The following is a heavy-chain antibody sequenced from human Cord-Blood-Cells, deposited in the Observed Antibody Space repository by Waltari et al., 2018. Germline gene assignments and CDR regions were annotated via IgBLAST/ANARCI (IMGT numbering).Heavy chain of an antibody. CDR1: GGSISSYY. V-gene: IGHV4-59*01. Sequence: QVQLQESGPGLVKPSETLSLTCTVSGGSISSYYWSLIRQPPGKGLEWIGYIYYSGSTNYNPSLKSRVTISVDTSKNQFSLKLSSVTAADTAVYYCARVAAGRPGYYYMDVWGKGTTVTVSS. CDR3: ARVAAGRPGYYYMDV. J-gene: IGHJ6*03. CDR2: IYYSGST. D-gene: IGHD6-19*01.